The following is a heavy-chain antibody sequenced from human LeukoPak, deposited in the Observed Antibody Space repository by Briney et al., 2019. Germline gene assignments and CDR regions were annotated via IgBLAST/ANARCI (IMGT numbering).Heavy chain of an antibody. J-gene: IGHJ6*03. CDR2: IWPGDSDT. V-gene: IGHV5-51*01. Sequence: GESLKISCKISGYDFATYWIAWVRQMPGKGLECMGIIWPGDSDTRYSPSFQGQVTISADKSISTAYLQWSSLKASDTAMYYCARFPATIYYYYMDVWGKGTTVTVSS. D-gene: IGHD3-3*01. CDR1: GYDFATYW. CDR3: ARFPATIYYYYMDV.